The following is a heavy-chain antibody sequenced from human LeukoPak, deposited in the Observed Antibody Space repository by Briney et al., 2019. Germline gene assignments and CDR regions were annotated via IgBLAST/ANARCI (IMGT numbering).Heavy chain of an antibody. CDR1: GYTFTGYY. V-gene: IGHV1-2*02. D-gene: IGHD3-10*01. Sequence: ASVKVSCEASGYTFTGYYMHWVRQAPGQGLEWMGWINPNRGGTNYAQKFQGRVTMTTDTSTSTAYMELRSLRSDDTAVYYCARDGNGPFSGSSQNFDYWGQGTLVTVSS. CDR2: INPNRGGT. CDR3: ARDGNGPFSGSSQNFDY. J-gene: IGHJ4*02.